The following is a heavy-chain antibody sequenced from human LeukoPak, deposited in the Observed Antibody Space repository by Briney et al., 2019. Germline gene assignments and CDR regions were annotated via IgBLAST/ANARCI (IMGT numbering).Heavy chain of an antibody. Sequence: SETLSLTCTVSGGSISSGGYYWIWIRQHPGKGLEWIGYIYYSGSTYYNPSLKSRVTISVDTSKNQFSLKLSSVTAADTAVYYCARLRLGYCSGGSCYWFDPWGQGTLVTVSS. V-gene: IGHV4-31*03. D-gene: IGHD2-15*01. J-gene: IGHJ5*02. CDR2: IYYSGST. CDR1: GGSISSGGYY. CDR3: ARLRLGYCSGGSCYWFDP.